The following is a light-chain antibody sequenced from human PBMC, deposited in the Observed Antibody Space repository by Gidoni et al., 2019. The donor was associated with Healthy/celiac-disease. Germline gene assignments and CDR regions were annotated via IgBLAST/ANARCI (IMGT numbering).Light chain of an antibody. J-gene: IGKJ1*01. CDR3: QQYGSSPWT. CDR2: GAS. CDR1: QSVSSSY. Sequence: EIVLTQSPGTLSLSPGERATLSCRASQSVSSSYLAWYQQKPGQAPRLLIYGASSRATGIPDRFSGGGSGTDFTLTSSRLEPEDFAVYYCQQYGSSPWTFGQGTKVEIK. V-gene: IGKV3-20*01.